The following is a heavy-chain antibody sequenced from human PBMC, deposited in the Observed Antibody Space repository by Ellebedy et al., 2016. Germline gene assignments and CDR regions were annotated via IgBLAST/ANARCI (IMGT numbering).Heavy chain of an antibody. CDR1: GFSFSGFA. Sequence: GESLKISCAASGFSFSGFAMHWVRQAPGKGLEWVAVISDTGNNKYNADSVKGRFTISRDNSENTLYLQLNSLRAEDTAVYYCARGDYSYSTRANFDFWGQGTLVTVSS. CDR3: ARGDYSYSTRANFDF. D-gene: IGHD3-3*01. V-gene: IGHV3-30*04. CDR2: ISDTGNNK. J-gene: IGHJ4*02.